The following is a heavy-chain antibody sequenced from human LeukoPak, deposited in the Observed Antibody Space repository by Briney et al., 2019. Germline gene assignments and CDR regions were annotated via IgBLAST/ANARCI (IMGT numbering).Heavy chain of an antibody. D-gene: IGHD3-3*01. Sequence: PSETLSLTCAVSGGSISSSNWWSWIRQPPGKGLEWIGEIYHSGSTNYNPSLKSRVTISVDKSKTQFSLKLSSVTAADAAVYYCAREDYDDSGAWYFDLWGRGTLVTVSS. CDR2: IYHSGST. CDR1: GGSISSSNW. CDR3: AREDYDDSGAWYFDL. V-gene: IGHV4-4*02. J-gene: IGHJ2*01.